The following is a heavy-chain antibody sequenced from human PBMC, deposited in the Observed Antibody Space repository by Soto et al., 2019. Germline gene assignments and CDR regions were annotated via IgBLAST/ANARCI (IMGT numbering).Heavy chain of an antibody. Sequence: GGSLRLSCASSGFTFSSYAMSLVRQSPGKGLEWVSSISGDGDNTYYADSVKGRFTISRDTSKNTLYLQMYSLRGEDTAVYYCAKNPHYDFWSGSPNWFDPWGQGTLVTVSS. V-gene: IGHV3-23*01. J-gene: IGHJ5*02. CDR3: AKNPHYDFWSGSPNWFDP. CDR2: ISGDGDNT. CDR1: GFTFSSYA. D-gene: IGHD3-3*01.